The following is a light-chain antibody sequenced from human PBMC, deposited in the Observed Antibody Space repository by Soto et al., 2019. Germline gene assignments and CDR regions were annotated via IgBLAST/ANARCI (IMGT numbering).Light chain of an antibody. CDR3: QQSYSPPWYT. CDR1: QSVTYH. CDR2: GAS. Sequence: DIQMTQFPSSLSASVGDRVTITCRASQSVTYHLNWYQHKPGKAPKVLIYGASSPESGVPSRFSACGSGTEFTLTITDLHPDDFATYYCQQSYSPPWYTFGQGTKLDIK. V-gene: IGKV1-39*01. J-gene: IGKJ2*01.